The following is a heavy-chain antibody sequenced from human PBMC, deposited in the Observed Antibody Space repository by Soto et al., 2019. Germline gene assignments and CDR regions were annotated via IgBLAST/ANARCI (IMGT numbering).Heavy chain of an antibody. V-gene: IGHV4-30-2*01. CDR2: IYHSGGT. CDR1: GGPITSGGYS. D-gene: IGHD4-17*01. CDR3: ARTMTTSGWFDP. J-gene: IGHJ5*02. Sequence: SETLSLTCAVSGGPITSGGYSWSWIRQPPGKGLEWIGYIYHSGGTYYNPSLKSRVTLSIDRTRKQFSLKLKSVTAADTAVYFCARTMTTSGWFDPWGQGTLVTVS.